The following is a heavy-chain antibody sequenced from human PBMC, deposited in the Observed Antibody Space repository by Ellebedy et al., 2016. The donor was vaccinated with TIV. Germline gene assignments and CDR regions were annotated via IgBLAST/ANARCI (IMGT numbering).Heavy chain of an antibody. CDR1: RFTVSSNF. CDR3: ARDDFGGDHYNYYYGLDV. J-gene: IGHJ6*02. CDR2: IKQDGSEK. Sequence: PGGSLRLSCEGFRFTVSSNFMTWVRQAPGKGLEWVANIKQDGSEKYYVDSVKGRFTISRDNANNSVFLQVNSLRAEDTAVYYVARDDFGGDHYNYYYGLDVWGQGTTVIVSS. V-gene: IGHV3-7*01. D-gene: IGHD4-23*01.